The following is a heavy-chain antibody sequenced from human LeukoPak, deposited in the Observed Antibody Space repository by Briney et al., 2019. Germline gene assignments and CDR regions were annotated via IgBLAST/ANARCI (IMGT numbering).Heavy chain of an antibody. D-gene: IGHD4-11*01. V-gene: IGHV4-59*01. J-gene: IGHJ3*02. CDR2: IYYSGST. CDR1: GGSISSYY. Sequence: SETLSLTCTVSGGSISSYYWSWIRQPPGKGLEWIGYIYYSGSTNYNPSLKSRVTISVDTSKNQFSLKLSSVTAADTAVYFCAREHDYSNSLDGAFDIWGQGTMVTVSS. CDR3: AREHDYSNSLDGAFDI.